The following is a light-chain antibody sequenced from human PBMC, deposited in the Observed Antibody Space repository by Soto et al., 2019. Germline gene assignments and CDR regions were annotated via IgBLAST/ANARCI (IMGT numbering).Light chain of an antibody. CDR1: QSVSSN. Sequence: EIVLTQSPGTLSLSPGERATLSCRASQSVSSNLVWYQQKPGQAPRLLIYDASSRATGIPARFSGSGSGTEFTLTIGSLEPEDSAVYYCHQRRTYTFGQGTKLEIK. V-gene: IGKV3-11*01. CDR2: DAS. CDR3: HQRRTYT. J-gene: IGKJ2*01.